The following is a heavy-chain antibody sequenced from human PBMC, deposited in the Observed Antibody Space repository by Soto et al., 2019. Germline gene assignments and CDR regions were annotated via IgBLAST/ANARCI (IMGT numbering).Heavy chain of an antibody. CDR3: ARADSVVVVAATFRGFDP. Sequence: GVSLKISCKGSGYSFTSYWIGWVRQMPGKGLEWMGVIYPGDSDTRYSPSFQGQVTISADKSISTAYLQWSSLKASDTAMYYCARADSVVVVAATFRGFDPWGQGTLVTVSS. V-gene: IGHV5-51*01. D-gene: IGHD2-15*01. J-gene: IGHJ5*02. CDR2: IYPGDSDT. CDR1: GYSFTSYW.